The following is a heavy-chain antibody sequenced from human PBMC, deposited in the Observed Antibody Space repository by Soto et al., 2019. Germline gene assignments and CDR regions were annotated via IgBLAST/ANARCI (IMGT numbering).Heavy chain of an antibody. J-gene: IGHJ6*02. D-gene: IGHD3-3*01. CDR3: ARVSLGTMHGVVNYYCMDG. CDR2: ISDYNSQT. V-gene: IGHV1-18*04. Sequence: ASEKVSCKASGSTFTSYGISWVRQAPGHGLEWMGWISDYNSQTYYTQKIQYRVTMTTEPSTSTAYMELRGLTSEDTDVYYCARVSLGTMHGVVNYYCMDGWCRGTTVTVSS. CDR1: GSTFTSYG.